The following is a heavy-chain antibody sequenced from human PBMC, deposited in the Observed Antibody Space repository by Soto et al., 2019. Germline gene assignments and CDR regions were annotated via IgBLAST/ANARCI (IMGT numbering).Heavy chain of an antibody. CDR1: GGSISSGGYY. J-gene: IGHJ5*02. Sequence: SETLSLTCTVXGGSISSGGYYWSWIRQHPGKGLEWIGYIYYSGSTYYNPSPKSRVTISVDTSKNQFSLKLSSVTAADTAVYYCARVVDLFNWFDPWGQGTLVTVSS. V-gene: IGHV4-31*03. CDR3: ARVVDLFNWFDP. D-gene: IGHD2-15*01. CDR2: IYYSGST.